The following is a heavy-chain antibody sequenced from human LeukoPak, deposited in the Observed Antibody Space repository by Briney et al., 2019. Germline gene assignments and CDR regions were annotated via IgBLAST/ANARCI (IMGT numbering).Heavy chain of an antibody. Sequence: GASVKVSCKASGYTFTSYYMHWVRQAPGQGLEWMGIINPSGGSTSYAQKFQGRVTMTTDTSTSTAYMELRSLRSDDTAVYYCARDGKVATGYSSGWYGYWGQGTLVTVSS. J-gene: IGHJ4*02. V-gene: IGHV1-46*01. D-gene: IGHD6-19*01. CDR3: ARDGKVATGYSSGWYGY. CDR1: GYTFTSYY. CDR2: INPSGGST.